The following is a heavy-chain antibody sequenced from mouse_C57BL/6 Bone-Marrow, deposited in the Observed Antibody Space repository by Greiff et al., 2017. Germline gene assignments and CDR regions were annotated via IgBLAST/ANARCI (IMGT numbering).Heavy chain of an antibody. CDR1: GFSLPSYG. J-gene: IGHJ4*01. CDR2: IWSDGST. CDR3: ARQGKAQALCLYAMDY. Sequence: VMLVESGPGLVAPSQSLSITCTVSGFSLPSYGVPWVRQPPGKGLEWLVVIWSDGSTTYNSAPKSRLSISKDNSKSQVFLKMNSLQTDDTAVYTCARQGKAQALCLYAMDYWGQGTSVTVSS. D-gene: IGHD3-2*02. V-gene: IGHV2-6-1*01.